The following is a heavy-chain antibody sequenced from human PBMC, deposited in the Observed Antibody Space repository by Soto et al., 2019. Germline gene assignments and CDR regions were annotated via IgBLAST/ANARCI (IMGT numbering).Heavy chain of an antibody. CDR3: ARLTRLRLGELSLYLTATFDY. Sequence: SETLSLTCAVYGGSFSGYYWSWIRQPPGKGLEWIGEINHSGSTNYNPSLKSRVTISVDTSKNQFSLKLSSVTAADTAVYYCARLTRLRLGELSLYLTATFDYWGQGTLVTVSS. CDR2: INHSGST. D-gene: IGHD3-16*02. CDR1: GGSFSGYY. J-gene: IGHJ4*02. V-gene: IGHV4-34*01.